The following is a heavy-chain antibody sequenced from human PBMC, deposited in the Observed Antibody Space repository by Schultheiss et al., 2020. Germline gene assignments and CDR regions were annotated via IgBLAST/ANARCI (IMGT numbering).Heavy chain of an antibody. J-gene: IGHJ4*02. CDR2: INPSGGST. CDR1: GYTFTSYD. V-gene: IGHV1-46*03. D-gene: IGHD4-23*01. Sequence: ASVKVSCKASGYTFTSYDINWVRQAPGQGLEWMGIINPSGGSTSYTQKFQGRVTMTRDTSTSTVYMELSSLRSEDTAVYYCIRPQYTGNPGSFDYWGQGTLVTVSS. CDR3: IRPQYTGNPGSFDY.